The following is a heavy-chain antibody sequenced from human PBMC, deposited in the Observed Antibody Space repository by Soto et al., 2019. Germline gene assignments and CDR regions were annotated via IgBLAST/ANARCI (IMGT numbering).Heavy chain of an antibody. J-gene: IGHJ5*02. Sequence: ASVKVSCKASGYTFTSYGISWVRQAPGQGLEWMGWISAYNGNTNYARKLQGRVTMTADTSTSTAYMELRSLRSDDTAVYYCAASGWSMNWFDPWGQGTLGTVSA. CDR2: ISAYNGNT. D-gene: IGHD6-19*01. CDR3: AASGWSMNWFDP. CDR1: GYTFTSYG. V-gene: IGHV1-18*01.